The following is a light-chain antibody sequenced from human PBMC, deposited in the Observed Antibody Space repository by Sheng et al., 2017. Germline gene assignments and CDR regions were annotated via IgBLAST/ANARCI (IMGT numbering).Light chain of an antibody. V-gene: IGKV3-20*01. CDR1: QSVSRSY. CDR2: GAS. J-gene: IGKJ2*03. Sequence: EIVLTQSPGTLSLSPGERATLSCRASQSVSRSYLAWYQKKPGQAPRLLIYGASSRPTGIPDRFSGSGSGTDFTLTISRLEPEDFAVYYCQQYGSSPPYSFGQGTKPGDQT. CDR3: QQYGSSPPYS.